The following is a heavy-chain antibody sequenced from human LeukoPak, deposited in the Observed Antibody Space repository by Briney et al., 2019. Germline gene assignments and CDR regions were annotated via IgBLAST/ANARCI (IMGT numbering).Heavy chain of an antibody. J-gene: IGHJ3*02. CDR1: GGSISSYY. D-gene: IGHD5-18*01. CDR3: ARGDSYGYLNAFDI. CDR2: TYYSGST. V-gene: IGHV4-59*01. Sequence: PETLSLTCTVSGGSISSYYWSWIRQPPGKGLEWIGYTYYSGSTNYNPSLKSRVTISVDTSKNQFPLKLSSVTAADTAVYYCARGDSYGYLNAFDIWGQGTMVTVSS.